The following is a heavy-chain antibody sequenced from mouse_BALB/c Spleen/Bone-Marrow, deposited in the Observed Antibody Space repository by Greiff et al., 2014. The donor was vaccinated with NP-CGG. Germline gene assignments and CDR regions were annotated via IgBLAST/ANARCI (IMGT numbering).Heavy chain of an antibody. D-gene: IGHD1-1*01. Sequence: EVQRVESGGGSVKLGGSLKLSCAASGFTFSNYYMSWVRQTPEKRLELVAAINRSGGSTYYPDTVKGRVTISRDDAKNTLYLQMSSLKSEDTAFYYCARHGSSYAMDYWGQGTSGTVSS. CDR2: INRSGGST. CDR3: ARHGSSYAMDY. J-gene: IGHJ4*01. V-gene: IGHV5-6-2*01. CDR1: GFTFSNYY.